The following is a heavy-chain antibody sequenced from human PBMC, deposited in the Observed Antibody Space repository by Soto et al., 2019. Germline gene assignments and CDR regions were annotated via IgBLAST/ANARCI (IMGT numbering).Heavy chain of an antibody. J-gene: IGHJ4*02. CDR3: ASSSPFHY. D-gene: IGHD6-6*01. Sequence: SETLSLTCSVSSASLSSSTYYWSWIRQPPGRGPEWIGSIYYSGNTYYKPSLKSRVSISIDTSRNQFSLKLTSVTAADTGVYYCASSSPFHYWGPGILVTAPQ. CDR2: IYYSGNT. CDR1: SASLSSSTYY. V-gene: IGHV4-39*01.